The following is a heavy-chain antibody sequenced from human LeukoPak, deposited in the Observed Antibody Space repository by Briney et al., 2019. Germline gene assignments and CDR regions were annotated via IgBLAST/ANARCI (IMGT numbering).Heavy chain of an antibody. CDR3: ARLGSPQGYGGNKAFDI. D-gene: IGHD4-23*01. J-gene: IGHJ3*02. CDR1: GGSINSYY. V-gene: IGHV4-59*01. CDR2: VYYSGST. Sequence: SETLSLTCTVSGGSINSYYWNWIRQPPGKGLEWIGYVYYSGSTNFNPSLKSRVTISVDTSKNQFSLKLSSVTAADTAVYYCARLGSPQGYGGNKAFDIWGHGTMVTVSS.